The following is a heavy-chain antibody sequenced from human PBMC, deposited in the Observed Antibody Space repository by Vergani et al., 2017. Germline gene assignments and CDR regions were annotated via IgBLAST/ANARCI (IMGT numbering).Heavy chain of an antibody. CDR3: ARGASGDYVSSFDY. CDR1: GFTFSSYA. D-gene: IGHD4-17*01. J-gene: IGHJ4*02. CDR2: ISYDGSNK. Sequence: QVQLVESGGGVVQPGRSLRLSCAASGFTFSSYAMHWVRPAPGKGLEWVAVISYDGSNKYYADSVKGRFTISRENSKNTLYLQMNSLRAEDTAVYYCARGASGDYVSSFDYWGQGTLVTVSS. V-gene: IGHV3-30-3*01.